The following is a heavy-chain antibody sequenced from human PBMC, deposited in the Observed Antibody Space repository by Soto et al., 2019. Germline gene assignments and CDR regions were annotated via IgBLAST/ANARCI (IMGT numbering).Heavy chain of an antibody. Sequence: GESLKISCKASGYTFTNYWIGWVRQMPGKVLEWMVFIYPGNSVTRYSPSFQGQVTISADKSITTAYLQWSSLKASDTAMYYCAREGEWEPKLDPWGQGTLVTVSS. CDR2: IYPGNSVT. V-gene: IGHV5-51*06. CDR1: GYTFTNYW. D-gene: IGHD1-26*01. J-gene: IGHJ5*02. CDR3: AREGEWEPKLDP.